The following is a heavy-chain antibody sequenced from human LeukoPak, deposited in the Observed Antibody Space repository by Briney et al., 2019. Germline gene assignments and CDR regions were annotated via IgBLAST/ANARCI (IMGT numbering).Heavy chain of an antibody. V-gene: IGHV1-2*06. D-gene: IGHD1-26*01. CDR2: IDPNTGGT. Sequence: ASVKVSFKASGYTFTSYGISWVRQAPGQGLEWMGRIDPNTGGTKSAKNFQGRVTMTRDTSISTAYMALSGLRSDDTAVYYCASLYDIVGTTVDYWGQGTLVTVSS. J-gene: IGHJ4*02. CDR3: ASLYDIVGTTVDY. CDR1: GYTFTSYG.